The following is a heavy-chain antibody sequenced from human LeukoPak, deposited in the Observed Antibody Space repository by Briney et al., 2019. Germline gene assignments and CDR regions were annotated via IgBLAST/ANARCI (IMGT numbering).Heavy chain of an antibody. V-gene: IGHV3-30*18. D-gene: IGHD4-17*01. J-gene: IGHJ4*02. CDR3: AKRPSDYGDYVSYFDY. CDR2: ISDDERRK. CDR1: GFSFISYG. Sequence: GGSLRLSCAASGFSFISYGMHWVRQAPGKGLEWVGVISDDERRKDYADSVKGRFTISRDNSKDTLYLQMNSLRAEDTAVYYCAKRPSDYGDYVSYFDYWGQGTLVTGSS.